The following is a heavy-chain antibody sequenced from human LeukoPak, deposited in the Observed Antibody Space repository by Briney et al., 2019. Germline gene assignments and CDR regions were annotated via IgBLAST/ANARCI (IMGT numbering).Heavy chain of an antibody. D-gene: IGHD3-16*02. J-gene: IGHJ4*02. Sequence: SETLSLTCTVSGGSISSYYWSWIRQPAGKGLEWIGRIYTSGSTNYNPSLKSRVTMSVDTSKNQFSLKLSSVTAADTAVYYCARGGFHYDYVWGSYRGNYFDYWGQGTLVTVSS. CDR1: GGSISSYY. CDR3: ARGGFHYDYVWGSYRGNYFDY. V-gene: IGHV4-4*07. CDR2: IYTSGST.